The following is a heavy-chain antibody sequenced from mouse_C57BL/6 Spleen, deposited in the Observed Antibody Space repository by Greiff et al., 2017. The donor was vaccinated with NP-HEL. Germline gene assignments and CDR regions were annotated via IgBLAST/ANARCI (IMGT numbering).Heavy chain of an antibody. Sequence: QVQLKESGPGLVQPSQSLSITCTVSGFSLTSYGVHWVRQSPGKGLEWLGVIWSGGSTDYNAAFISRLSISKDNSKSQVFFKMNSLQADDTAIYYCARNYGSFQKNAMDYWGQGTSVTVSS. CDR1: GFSLTSYG. V-gene: IGHV2-2*01. J-gene: IGHJ4*01. CDR3: ARNYGSFQKNAMDY. D-gene: IGHD1-1*01. CDR2: IWSGGST.